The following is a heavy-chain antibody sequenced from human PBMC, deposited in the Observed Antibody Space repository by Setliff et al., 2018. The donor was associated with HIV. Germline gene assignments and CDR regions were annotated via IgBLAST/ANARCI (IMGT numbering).Heavy chain of an antibody. J-gene: IGHJ5*02. V-gene: IGHV4-59*08. CDR2: IYYSGST. CDR1: GGSIWNYY. D-gene: IGHD2-15*01. Sequence: SETLSLTCTVSGGSIWNYYWSWIRQPPGKGLEWIGTIYYSGSTNYNPSLKSRVTISVDTSKNQFSLKLSSVTAADTAVYYCARQGYCSGGSCYWFDPWGQGTLVTVSS. CDR3: ARQGYCSGGSCYWFDP.